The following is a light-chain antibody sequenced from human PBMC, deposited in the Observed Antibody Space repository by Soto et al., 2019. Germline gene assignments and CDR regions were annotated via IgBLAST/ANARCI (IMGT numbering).Light chain of an antibody. CDR3: QQYNDWPLN. CDR1: QNINNN. V-gene: IGKV3-15*01. J-gene: IGKJ4*01. Sequence: EIVMTQSPATLSVSPGERATLSCRASQNINNNLAWYQQKPGQVPRLLIYHASTGATGIPARFSGSGSGTELTLTISSVQSEDFAVDYCQQYNDWPLNFGGGTKVEIK. CDR2: HAS.